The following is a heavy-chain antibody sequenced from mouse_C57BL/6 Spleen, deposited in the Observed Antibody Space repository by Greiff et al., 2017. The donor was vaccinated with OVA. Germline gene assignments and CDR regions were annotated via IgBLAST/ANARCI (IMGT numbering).Heavy chain of an antibody. CDR2: ISSGGSYT. J-gene: IGHJ3*01. CDR1: GFTFSSYG. V-gene: IGHV5-6*01. D-gene: IGHD2-1*01. CDR3: ARHDGYGNSWFAY. Sequence: EVQGVESGGDLVKPGGSLKLSCAASGFTFSSYGMSWVRQTPDKRLEWVATISSGGSYTYYPDSVKGRFTISRDNAKNTLYLQMSSLKSEDTAMYYCARHDGYGNSWFAYWGQGTLVTVSA.